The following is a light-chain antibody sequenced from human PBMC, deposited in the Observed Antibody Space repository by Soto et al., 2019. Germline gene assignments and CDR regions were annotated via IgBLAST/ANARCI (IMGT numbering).Light chain of an antibody. Sequence: QSVLTQPPSVSAASGQTVTISCSGSSSNIGKNYVSWYQQLPGTAPKLLVYDNNKRPSGIPDRFSGSKSGTSATLGITGLQTGDEADYYCGTWDSSLTVGVFGGGTKLTVL. CDR1: SSNIGKNY. J-gene: IGLJ3*02. CDR3: GTWDSSLTVGV. CDR2: DNN. V-gene: IGLV1-51*01.